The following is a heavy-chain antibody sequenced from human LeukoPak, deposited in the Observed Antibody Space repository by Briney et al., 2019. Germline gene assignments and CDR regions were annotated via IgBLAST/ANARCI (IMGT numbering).Heavy chain of an antibody. J-gene: IGHJ4*02. Sequence: GGSLRLSCAASGFTFSSYGMHWVRQAPGKGLEWVAAIWYDGSNKYYADSMKGRFTISRDNSKNTLYLQMNRLRAENTAVYYCVKVGGRDDSSFDYCGQGDLGTVSS. CDR1: GFTFSSYG. CDR3: VKVGGRDDSSFDY. D-gene: IGHD1-26*01. CDR2: IWYDGSNK. V-gene: IGHV3-33*06.